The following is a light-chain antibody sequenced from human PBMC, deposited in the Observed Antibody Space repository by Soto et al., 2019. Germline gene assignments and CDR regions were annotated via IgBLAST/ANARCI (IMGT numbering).Light chain of an antibody. V-gene: IGKV3-20*01. CDR2: DAS. CDR3: KQYGSSLT. CDR1: QSVSSSY. Sequence: EIVLTQSPGTLSLSPGERATLSCRASQSVSSSYLAWYQQKPGQAPRLLIYDASSRATGIPDRFSGSGSATDFTLNISRLEPEDFAVYYCKQYGSSLTFGEGTKV. J-gene: IGKJ4*01.